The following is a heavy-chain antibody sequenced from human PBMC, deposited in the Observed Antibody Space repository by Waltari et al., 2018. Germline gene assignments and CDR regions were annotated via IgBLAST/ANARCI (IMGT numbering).Heavy chain of an antibody. D-gene: IGHD4-4*01. CDR3: ARINTVTTEGNWFDS. CDR1: GGSFSTYY. Sequence: QVQLQQWGAGLLKPSETLSLTCAVYGGSFSTYYWSWIRQPPGKGLEWIGEISYSGGTNYNPSLKSRFTISLDTSKNQFSLKLTSVTASDTAVYYCARINTVTTEGNWFDSWGQGTLVTVSS. J-gene: IGHJ5*01. CDR2: ISYSGGT. V-gene: IGHV4-34*01.